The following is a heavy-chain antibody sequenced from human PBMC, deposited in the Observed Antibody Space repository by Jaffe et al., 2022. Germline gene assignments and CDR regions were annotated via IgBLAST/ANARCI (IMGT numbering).Heavy chain of an antibody. J-gene: IGHJ4*02. Sequence: QVQLQESGPGLVKPSQTLSLTCTVSGGSISSGSYYWSWIRQPAGKGLEWIGRIYTSGSTNYNPSLKSRVTISVDTSKNQFSLKLSSVTAADTAVYYCARDSRGRLDYWGQGTLVTVSS. CDR3: ARDSRGRLDY. CDR1: GGSISSGSYY. D-gene: IGHD2-15*01. CDR2: IYTSGST. V-gene: IGHV4-61*02.